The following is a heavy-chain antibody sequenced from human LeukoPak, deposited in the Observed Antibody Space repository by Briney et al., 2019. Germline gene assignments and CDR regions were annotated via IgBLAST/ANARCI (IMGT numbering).Heavy chain of an antibody. CDR1: GGSISSYY. D-gene: IGHD2-2*01. CDR2: IYYSGST. J-gene: IGHJ5*02. Sequence: KPSETLSLTCTVSGGSISSYYWSWIRQPPGKGLEWIGYIYYSGSTNYNPSLKSRVTISGDTSKNQFSLKLSSVTAADTAMYYCARELRLYCSTTSCQNWFDPWGQGTLVTVSS. V-gene: IGHV4-59*01. CDR3: ARELRLYCSTTSCQNWFDP.